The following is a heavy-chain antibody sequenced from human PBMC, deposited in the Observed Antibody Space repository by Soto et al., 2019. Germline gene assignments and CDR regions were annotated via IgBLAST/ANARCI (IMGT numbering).Heavy chain of an antibody. CDR3: ARPYFGDYCYFDP. CDR1: GGTFSSHT. D-gene: IGHD4-17*01. CDR2: IIPAIGTA. J-gene: IGHJ2*01. V-gene: IGHV1-69*08. Sequence: QDQLVQSGAEVKKPGSSVKVSCKASGGTFSSHTFSWVRQAPGQGLEWMGRIIPAIGTATYAQKFQGRVTITADESANTVYMELNSLRSEVTAVYCCARPYFGDYCYFDPWGRGTLVTVSS.